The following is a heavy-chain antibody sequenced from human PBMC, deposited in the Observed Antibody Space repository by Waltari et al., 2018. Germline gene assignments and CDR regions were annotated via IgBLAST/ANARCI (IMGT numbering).Heavy chain of an antibody. CDR2: ISGSGGST. D-gene: IGHD2-2*01. V-gene: IGHV3-23*01. CDR1: GFTFSSYA. Sequence: EVQLFESGGGLVQPGGSLRLSCAASGFTFSSYAMSWVRQAPGKGLEWVSAISGSGGSTYYADSVKGRFTSSRDNSKNPLYLQMNSLRAEDTAVYYCAKYFPYIVVVPAGMGLDYWGQGTLVTVSS. CDR3: AKYFPYIVVVPAGMGLDY. J-gene: IGHJ4*02.